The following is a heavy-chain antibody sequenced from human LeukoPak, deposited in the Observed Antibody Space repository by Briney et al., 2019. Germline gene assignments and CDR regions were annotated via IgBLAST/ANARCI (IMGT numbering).Heavy chain of an antibody. J-gene: IGHJ4*02. CDR1: GGSISSSSDY. CDR3: ARRAYSAAYWKHFDY. D-gene: IGHD1-1*01. CDR2: IYYHENT. V-gene: IGHV4-39*01. Sequence: SQTLSLTCTLSGGSISSSSDYWGLIRHAPGKGLRWIGSIYYHENTYYNSSLKSRVTISVDTSKNQFSLKLNSVTAADTAVYFCARRAYSAAYWKHFDYWGQGTLVTVSS.